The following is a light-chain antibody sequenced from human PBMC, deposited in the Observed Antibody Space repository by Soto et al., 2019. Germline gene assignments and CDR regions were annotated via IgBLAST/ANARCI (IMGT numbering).Light chain of an antibody. CDR3: CSYAGSYTFV. CDR2: AVN. V-gene: IGLV2-11*01. Sequence: QSALTQPRSVSGSPGQSVTISCTGTSSDVGGYNYVSWYQQHPGKAPKLMIYAVNKRPSGVPDRFSGSKSGNTASLTISGLQAGDEADYYCCSYAGSYTFVFGTGTKVTVL. CDR1: SSDVGGYNY. J-gene: IGLJ1*01.